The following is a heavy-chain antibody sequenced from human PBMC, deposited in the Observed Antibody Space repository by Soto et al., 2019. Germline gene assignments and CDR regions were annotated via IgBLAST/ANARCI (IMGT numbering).Heavy chain of an antibody. CDR3: ASLTIFGVDTYYYGMDV. CDR1: GGTFSSYA. Sequence: GASVKVSCKASGGTFSSYAISWVRQAPGQGLEWMGGIIPIFGTANYAQKFQGRVTITADKSTSTAYMELSSLRSEDTAVYYCASLTIFGVDTYYYGMDVWGQGTTLTVSS. V-gene: IGHV1-69*06. D-gene: IGHD3-3*01. J-gene: IGHJ6*02. CDR2: IIPIFGTA.